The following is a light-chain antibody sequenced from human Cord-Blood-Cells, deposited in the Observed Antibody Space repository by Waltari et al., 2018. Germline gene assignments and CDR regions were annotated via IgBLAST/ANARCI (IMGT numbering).Light chain of an antibody. Sequence: AIRMTQYPSSFSASTGDRVTITCRASQGIRSYLAWYQQKPGKAPKLLIYAASTLQSGVPSRFSGSGSGTDFTLTISCLQSEDFATYYCQQDYSYPRTFGQGTKVEIK. V-gene: IGKV1-8*01. CDR2: AAS. J-gene: IGKJ1*01. CDR3: QQDYSYPRT. CDR1: QGIRSY.